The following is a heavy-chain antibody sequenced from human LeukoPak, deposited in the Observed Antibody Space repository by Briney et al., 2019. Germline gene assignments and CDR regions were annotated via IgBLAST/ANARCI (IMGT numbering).Heavy chain of an antibody. V-gene: IGHV1-69*13. Sequence: ASVKVSCMASGGTFSSYAINWVRQAPGQGLEWMGGIIPIFGTANYAQKFQGRVTITADESTSTAYMELSSLRSEDTAVYYCAYYYDSSGYYGQYWGQGTLVTVSS. CDR3: AYYYDSSGYYGQY. J-gene: IGHJ4*02. CDR2: IIPIFGTA. CDR1: GGTFSSYA. D-gene: IGHD3-22*01.